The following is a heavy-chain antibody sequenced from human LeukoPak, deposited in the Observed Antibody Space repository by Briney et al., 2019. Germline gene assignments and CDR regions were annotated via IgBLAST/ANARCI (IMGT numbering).Heavy chain of an antibody. CDR2: ISYDGSNK. V-gene: IGHV3-30-3*01. D-gene: IGHD6-13*01. CDR3: AGDPYSTTSNRVDY. J-gene: IGHJ4*02. CDR1: GFTFSSYA. Sequence: PGRSLRLSCAASGFTFSSYAMHWVRQAPGKGLEWVAVISYDGSNKYYADSVKGRFTISRDNSKNTLYLQMNSLRAEDTAVYYCAGDPYSTTSNRVDYWGQGTLVTVSS.